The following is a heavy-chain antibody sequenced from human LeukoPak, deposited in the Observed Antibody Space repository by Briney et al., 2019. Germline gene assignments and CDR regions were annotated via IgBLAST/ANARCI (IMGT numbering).Heavy chain of an antibody. D-gene: IGHD2-2*02. Sequence: ASVKVSCEAPGYTFTSYDINWVRQATGQGLEWMGWMNPNSGNTGYAQKFQGRVTMTRNTSISTAYMELSSLRSEDTAVYYCAREWGYCSSTSCYRVPGGYYGMDVWGQGTTVTVSS. CDR1: GYTFTSYD. V-gene: IGHV1-8*01. CDR3: AREWGYCSSTSCYRVPGGYYGMDV. J-gene: IGHJ6*02. CDR2: MNPNSGNT.